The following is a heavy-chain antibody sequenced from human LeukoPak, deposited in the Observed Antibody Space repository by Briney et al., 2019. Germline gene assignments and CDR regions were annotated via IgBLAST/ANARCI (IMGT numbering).Heavy chain of an antibody. D-gene: IGHD1-1*01. V-gene: IGHV4-59*01. CDR3: ARGLDLWSRSWFDP. CDR2: IYYSGST. CDR1: GGSISSYY. J-gene: IGHJ5*02. Sequence: SQTLSLTCTVSGGSISSYYWSWIRQPPGKGLEWIGYIYYSGSTNYNPSLKSRVTISADTSKNQFSLKLSSVTAADTAVYYCARGLDLWSRSWFDPWGQGTLVTVSS.